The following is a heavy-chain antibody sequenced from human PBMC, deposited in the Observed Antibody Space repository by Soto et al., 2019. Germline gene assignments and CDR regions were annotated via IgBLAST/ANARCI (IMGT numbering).Heavy chain of an antibody. J-gene: IGHJ5*02. CDR1: GYTFTSYA. CDR2: INAGNGNT. V-gene: IGHV1-3*01. CDR3: ARDRPRIHRGGNWFDP. D-gene: IGHD5-18*01. Sequence: QVQLVQSGAEVKKPGASVKVSCKASGYTFTSYAMHWVRQAPGQRLEWMGWINAGNGNTKYSQKFQGRVTITRDTSASKAYMELSSLRSEDTAVYYCARDRPRIHRGGNWFDPWGQGTLVTVSS.